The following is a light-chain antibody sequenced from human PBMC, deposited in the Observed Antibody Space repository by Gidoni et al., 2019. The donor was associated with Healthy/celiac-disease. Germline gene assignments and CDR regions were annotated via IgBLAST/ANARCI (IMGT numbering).Light chain of an antibody. CDR2: GKN. J-gene: IGLJ2*01. V-gene: IGLV3-19*01. CDR1: SLRSYY. CDR3: NSRDSSGNRLV. Sequence: PAVSVALGQTVRITCQGDSLRSYYASWYQQKPGQAPVLVIYGKNNRPSGIPDRFSGSSSGNTASLTITGAQAEDEADYYCNSRDSSGNRLVFGGGTKLTVL.